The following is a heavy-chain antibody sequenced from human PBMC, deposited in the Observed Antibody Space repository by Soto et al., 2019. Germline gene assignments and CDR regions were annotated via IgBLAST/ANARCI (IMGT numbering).Heavy chain of an antibody. Sequence: PSGTLSLTCSVSGGSISSGYYYWSCIRQPPGKGLGWIVNIYYSVNTYSNPSLKSRLIIPIDTSKNQSSLKVGSVTAADTSVYYCACSSLYGMDVWGQGTTVTVSS. D-gene: IGHD3-10*02. CDR2: IYYSVNT. CDR3: ACSSLYGMDV. CDR1: GGSISSGYYY. V-gene: IGHV4-30-4*01. J-gene: IGHJ6*02.